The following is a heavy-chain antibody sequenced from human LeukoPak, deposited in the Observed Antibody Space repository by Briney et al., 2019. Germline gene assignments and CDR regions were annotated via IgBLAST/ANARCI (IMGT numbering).Heavy chain of an antibody. Sequence: GGSLRLSCEASGFTFGSYSMNWVRQAPGKGLEWVSSISSSGSYIYYADSVKGRFTISRDNAKNSLYLQMNSLRAEDTAVYYCARGPDSSGYYYVPDYWGQGTLVTVSS. CDR3: ARGPDSSGYYYVPDY. D-gene: IGHD3-22*01. J-gene: IGHJ4*02. CDR1: GFTFGSYS. CDR2: ISSSGSYI. V-gene: IGHV3-21*01.